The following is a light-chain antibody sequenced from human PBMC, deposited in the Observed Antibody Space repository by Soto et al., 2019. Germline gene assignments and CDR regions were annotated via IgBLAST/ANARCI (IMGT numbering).Light chain of an antibody. V-gene: IGKV3-20*01. Sequence: EIVLTQSPGTLSLSPGERGTLSCRASQSVSSSYLAWYQQKPGQAPRLLMYGTSTRATGTPDRFRGSGSGTDFTLTISSLEPEDVAVYYCQQYGSSPRTFGQGTKVEVK. CDR3: QQYGSSPRT. CDR2: GTS. CDR1: QSVSSSY. J-gene: IGKJ1*01.